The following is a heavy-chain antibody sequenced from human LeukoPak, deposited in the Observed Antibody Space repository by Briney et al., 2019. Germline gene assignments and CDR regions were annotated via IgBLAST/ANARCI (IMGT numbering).Heavy chain of an antibody. Sequence: SETLSLTCTVSGGSISSYYWSWIRQPPGKGLEWIGYIYYSGSTNYNPSLKSRVTISVDKSKNQFSLKLSSVTAADTAVYYCARDLVVVAATSKDAFDIWGQGTMVTVSS. D-gene: IGHD2-15*01. CDR2: IYYSGST. V-gene: IGHV4-59*12. CDR1: GGSISSYY. CDR3: ARDLVVVAATSKDAFDI. J-gene: IGHJ3*02.